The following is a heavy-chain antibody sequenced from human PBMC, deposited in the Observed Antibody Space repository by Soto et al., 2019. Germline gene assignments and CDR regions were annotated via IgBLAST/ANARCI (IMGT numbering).Heavy chain of an antibody. D-gene: IGHD6-13*01. CDR3: ARHLPFIAAAGTMFDY. V-gene: IGHV4-39*01. Sequence: SETLSLTCTVSGGSISSSSYYWGWIRQPPGKGLEWIGSIYYSGSTYYNPSLKSRVTISVDTSKNQFSLKLSSVTAADTAVYYCARHLPFIAAAGTMFDYWGQGTLVTVSS. CDR1: GGSISSSSYY. CDR2: IYYSGST. J-gene: IGHJ4*02.